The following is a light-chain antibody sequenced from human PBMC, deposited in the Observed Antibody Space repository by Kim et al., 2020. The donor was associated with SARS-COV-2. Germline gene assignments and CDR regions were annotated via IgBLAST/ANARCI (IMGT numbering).Light chain of an antibody. CDR1: IGHSSYA. Sequence: SVKLTCTLSIGHSSYASAWHQQQPEKGPRYLMKLNSDGSHSKGDGIPDRFSGSSSGAERYLTISSLQSEDEADYYCQTWGTGIVVFGGGTQLTVL. CDR2: LNSDGSH. J-gene: IGLJ2*01. V-gene: IGLV4-69*01. CDR3: QTWGTGIVV.